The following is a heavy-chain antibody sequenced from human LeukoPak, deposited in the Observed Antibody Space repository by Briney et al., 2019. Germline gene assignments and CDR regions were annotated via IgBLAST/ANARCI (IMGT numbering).Heavy chain of an antibody. CDR2: IIPDGSES. CDR1: GFTFSSYW. CDR3: ARLTMVRGVIVGDYYYYYSMDV. D-gene: IGHD3-10*01. Sequence: PGGSLRLSCVASGFTFSSYWMSWVRRAPGKGLEWVANIIPDGSESYYVDSVKGRFTITRDNAKSSLYLQMNSLRAGDTAVYYCARLTMVRGVIVGDYYYYYSMDVWGKGTTAIVSS. J-gene: IGHJ6*03. V-gene: IGHV3-7*01.